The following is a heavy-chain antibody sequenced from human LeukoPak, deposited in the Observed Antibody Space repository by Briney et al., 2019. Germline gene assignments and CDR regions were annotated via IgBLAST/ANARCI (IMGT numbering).Heavy chain of an antibody. J-gene: IGHJ4*02. CDR2: IWYDGSNK. Sequence: GGSLRLSCAASGFTFSSYGMHWVRQAPGKGLEWVAVIWYDGSNKYYADSVKGRFTISRDNSKNTLYLQMNSVRAEDTAVYYGARDPGVLGFGEFIDYWGQGTLVTVSS. CDR3: ARDPGVLGFGEFIDY. CDR1: GFTFSSYG. V-gene: IGHV3-33*01. D-gene: IGHD3-10*01.